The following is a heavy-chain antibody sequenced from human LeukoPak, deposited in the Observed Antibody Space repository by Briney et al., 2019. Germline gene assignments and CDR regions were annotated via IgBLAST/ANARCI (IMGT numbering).Heavy chain of an antibody. CDR3: ARRYDYVWGSYRYKGSYFDY. CDR1: GGSFSGYY. Sequence: KPSETLSLTCAVYGGSFSGYYWSWIRQPPGKGLEWIGEINHSGSTNYNPSLKSRVTISVDTSKNQFSLKLSSVTAADTAVCYCARRYDYVWGSYRYKGSYFDYWGQGTLVTVSS. CDR2: INHSGST. J-gene: IGHJ4*02. D-gene: IGHD3-16*02. V-gene: IGHV4-34*01.